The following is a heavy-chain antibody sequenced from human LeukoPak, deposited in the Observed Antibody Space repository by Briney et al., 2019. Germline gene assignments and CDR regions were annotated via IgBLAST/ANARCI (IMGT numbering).Heavy chain of an antibody. J-gene: IGHJ3*02. CDR1: GYTFNTYG. D-gene: IGHD6-19*01. CDR2: ISAYNGNT. CDR3: ARLAVAGAFDI. V-gene: IGHV1-18*01. Sequence: GASVKVSCKASGYTFNTYGISWVRQAPGQGLEWMGWISAYNGNTNYVQKLQGRVTMTTDTSTSTAYMELRSLRSDDTAVYYCARLAVAGAFDIWGQGTMVTVSS.